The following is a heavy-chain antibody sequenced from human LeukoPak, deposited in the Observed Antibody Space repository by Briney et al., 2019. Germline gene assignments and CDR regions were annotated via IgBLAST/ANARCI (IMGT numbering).Heavy chain of an antibody. CDR3: ARDLTADSLFDY. CDR1: GGTFSSYA. V-gene: IGHV1-69*05. Sequence: GSSVKVSCKASGGTFSSYAISWVRQAPGQGLEWMGGIIPIFGTANYAQKFQGRVTMTTDTSTSTAYMELRSLRSDDTAVYYCARDLTADSLFDYWGQGTLVTVSS. D-gene: IGHD2-21*02. CDR2: IIPIFGTA. J-gene: IGHJ4*02.